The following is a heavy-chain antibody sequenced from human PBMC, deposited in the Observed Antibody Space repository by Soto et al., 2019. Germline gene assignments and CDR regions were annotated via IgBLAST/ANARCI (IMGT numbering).Heavy chain of an antibody. D-gene: IGHD1-26*01. J-gene: IGHJ4*02. CDR1: GFTFSSYA. V-gene: IGHV3-23*01. CDR3: ASRGSGSYYDD. Sequence: EVQLLESGGGLVQPGGSLRLSCAASGFTFSSYAMRWVRQAPGKGLEWVAAISGSGGSTYYADSVEGRVTISRDNSKNPVYMQMNSLRAEDTAVYYCASRGSGSYYDDWGPGTLVTVSS. CDR2: ISGSGGST.